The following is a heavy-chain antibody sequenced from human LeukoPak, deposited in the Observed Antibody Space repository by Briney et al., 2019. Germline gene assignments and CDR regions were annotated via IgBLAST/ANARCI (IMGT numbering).Heavy chain of an antibody. CDR1: GGSFSGYY. V-gene: IGHV4-34*01. J-gene: IGHJ6*03. Sequence: SGTLSLTCAVYGGSFSGYYWSWIRQPPGKGLEWIGEINHSGSTNYNPSLKSRVTISVDTSKNQFSLKLSSVTAADTAVYYCARGSGGYYYYYMDVWGKGTTVTVSS. CDR2: INHSGST. CDR3: ARGSGGYYYYYMDV. D-gene: IGHD2-8*02.